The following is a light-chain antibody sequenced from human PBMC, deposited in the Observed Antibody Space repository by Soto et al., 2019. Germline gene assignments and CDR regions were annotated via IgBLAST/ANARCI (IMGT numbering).Light chain of an antibody. CDR3: QQYKNWPI. J-gene: IGKJ5*01. V-gene: IGKV3-15*01. CDR2: GAS. Sequence: IVMTHSPVTLSVSPGERATLSCRASQSVRSHLAWYQQKPGQPPRLLIYGASTRATGIPARFSGSGFGTEFTLTISSLQSEDFAVYYCQQYKNWPIFGQGTRLEI. CDR1: QSVRSH.